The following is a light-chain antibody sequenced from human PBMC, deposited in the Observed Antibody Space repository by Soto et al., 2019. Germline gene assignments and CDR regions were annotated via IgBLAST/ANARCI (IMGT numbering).Light chain of an antibody. V-gene: IGLV1-51*02. CDR2: ENN. Sequence: QSALTQPPSVSAAPGQKFTISCSGSSSNIGNNYVSWYQQLPGTAPKLLIYENNKRPSGIPDRFSGSKSGTSATLGITGLQTGDEADYYCGTWDSRLSAGTVFGGGTQLTVL. CDR1: SSNIGNNY. J-gene: IGLJ2*01. CDR3: GTWDSRLSAGTV.